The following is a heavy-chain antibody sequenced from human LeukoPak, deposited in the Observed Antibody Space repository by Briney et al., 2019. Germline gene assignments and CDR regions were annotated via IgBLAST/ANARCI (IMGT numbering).Heavy chain of an antibody. Sequence: SVKVSCKASGGTFNNDAISWVRQAPGQGLEWMGGIIPIFGTANYAQKFQGRVTITADESTSTAYMELSGLRSEDTAVYYCARGVMVRGKYYYYAVDVWGQGTTVTVSS. CDR1: GGTFNNDA. V-gene: IGHV1-69*01. CDR2: IIPIFGTA. D-gene: IGHD3-10*01. J-gene: IGHJ6*02. CDR3: ARGVMVRGKYYYYAVDV.